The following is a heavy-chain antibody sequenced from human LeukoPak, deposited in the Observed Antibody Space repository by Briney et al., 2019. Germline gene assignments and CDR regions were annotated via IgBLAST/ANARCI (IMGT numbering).Heavy chain of an antibody. J-gene: IGHJ4*02. D-gene: IGHD6-13*01. Sequence: GGSLRLSCAASGFTFDDYAMHWVRQAPGKGLEWVSGISWNSGSIGYADSVKGRFTISRDNAKNSLYLQMNSLRAEGTALYYCAKDTSAFLYSSSWTARGQFDYWGQGTLVTVSS. CDR3: AKDTSAFLYSSSWTARGQFDY. CDR1: GFTFDDYA. V-gene: IGHV3-9*01. CDR2: ISWNSGSI.